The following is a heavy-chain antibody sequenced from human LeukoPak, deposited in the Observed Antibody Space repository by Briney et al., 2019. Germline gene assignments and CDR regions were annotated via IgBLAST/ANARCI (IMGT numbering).Heavy chain of an antibody. D-gene: IGHD3-3*01. Sequence: PGGSLRLSCAASGFTFSSYAMSWVRQAPGKGLEWVSAISGSGGSTYYADSVKGRFTISRDNSKNTLYLQMNSLRAEDTAVYYCAKGTYYDFWRGYYEWGQGTLVTVSS. CDR1: GFTFSSYA. J-gene: IGHJ4*02. CDR2: ISGSGGST. V-gene: IGHV3-23*01. CDR3: AKGTYYDFWRGYYE.